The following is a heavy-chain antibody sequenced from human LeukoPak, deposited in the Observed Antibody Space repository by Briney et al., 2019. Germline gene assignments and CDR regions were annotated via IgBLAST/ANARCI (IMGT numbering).Heavy chain of an antibody. Sequence: ETLSLTCIVSGGSISSSIYYWAWVRQAPGKRLEWVSVIYSGGSTYYADSVKGRFTISRDNSKNTLYLQMNSLRAEDTAVYYCARVAGTTSTARSPQYYYYYYYMDVWGKGTTVTVSS. CDR1: GGSISSSIYY. V-gene: IGHV3-53*01. J-gene: IGHJ6*03. D-gene: IGHD1-1*01. CDR2: IYSGGST. CDR3: ARVAGTTSTARSPQYYYYYYYMDV.